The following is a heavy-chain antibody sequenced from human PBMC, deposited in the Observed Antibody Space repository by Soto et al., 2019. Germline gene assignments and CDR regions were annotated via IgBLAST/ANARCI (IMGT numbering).Heavy chain of an antibody. CDR1: GFTFSSYA. CDR2: ISSDGNNK. V-gene: IGHV3-30-3*01. J-gene: IGHJ6*02. D-gene: IGHD4-17*01. Sequence: QVQLVEAGGGVVQPGRSLRLSCAASGFTFSSYALHWVRQAPGKGLEWVAVISSDGNNKYYADSVKDRFPISRDSSKNTLYLQMNSPRAADTAVYYCARDRGMTTVTNYFYYGMDIWGQGTTVTVSS. CDR3: ARDRGMTTVTNYFYYGMDI.